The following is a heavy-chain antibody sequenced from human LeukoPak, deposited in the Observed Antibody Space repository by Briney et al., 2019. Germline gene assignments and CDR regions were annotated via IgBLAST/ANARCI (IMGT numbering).Heavy chain of an antibody. J-gene: IGHJ3*01. Sequence: GGSLRLSCAASGFTFTSYSMNWVRQAPGRGLEWVSSISSSSTYIYYVDSVKGRFTISRDNAKNTLYLQMNSLRAEDTAVYYCAGGISATGGGWGQGTMVTVSS. V-gene: IGHV3-21*01. CDR2: ISSSSTYI. D-gene: IGHD6-13*01. CDR1: GFTFTSYS. CDR3: AGGISATGGG.